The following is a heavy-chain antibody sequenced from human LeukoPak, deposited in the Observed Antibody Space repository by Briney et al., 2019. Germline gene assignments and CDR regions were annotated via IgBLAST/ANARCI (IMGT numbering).Heavy chain of an antibody. CDR2: IYSGGST. CDR1: GFTVSSNY. J-gene: IGHJ3*02. CDR3: ARVDIAAADGGYDFDI. D-gene: IGHD6-13*01. V-gene: IGHV3-53*01. Sequence: GGSLRLSCAASGFTVSSNYMSWVRQAPGKGLEGVSVIYSGGSTYYADSVKGRFTISRDNSKNTLYLQMNSLRAEDTAVYYCARVDIAAADGGYDFDIWGQGTMVTVSS.